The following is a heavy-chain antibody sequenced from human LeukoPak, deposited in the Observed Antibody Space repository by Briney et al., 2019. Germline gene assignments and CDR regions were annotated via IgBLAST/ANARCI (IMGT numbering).Heavy chain of an antibody. CDR3: ARYSIVVVITDYYYYGMDV. D-gene: IGHD3-22*01. CDR1: GGTFSSYA. Sequence: GSSVKVSCKASGGTFSSYAISWVRQAPGQGLEWMGGIIPIFGTANYAQKFQGRVTITADESTSTAYMELSSLRSEDTAVYYCARYSIVVVITDYYYYGMDVWGQGTTVTVSS. CDR2: IIPIFGTA. J-gene: IGHJ6*02. V-gene: IGHV1-69*01.